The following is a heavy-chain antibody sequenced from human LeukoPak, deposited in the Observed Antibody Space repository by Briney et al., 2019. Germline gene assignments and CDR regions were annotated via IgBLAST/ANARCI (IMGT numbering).Heavy chain of an antibody. Sequence: GGSLRLSCAASGFTVSSNYMSWVRRAPGKGLEWVSVIYSGGNTYYSDSVKGRLSISRDNSMDTLYLQMNGLRDEDTAVYYCARDRSSGNYDGVFDIWGQGTMVTVSS. CDR1: GFTVSSNY. CDR3: ARDRSSGNYDGVFDI. J-gene: IGHJ3*02. V-gene: IGHV3-53*01. D-gene: IGHD1-26*01. CDR2: IYSGGNT.